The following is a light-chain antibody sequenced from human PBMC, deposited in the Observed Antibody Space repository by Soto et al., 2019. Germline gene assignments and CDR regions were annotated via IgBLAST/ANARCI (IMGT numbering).Light chain of an antibody. CDR3: QQYDNFPYT. V-gene: IGKV1-33*01. CDR2: DAS. Sequence: DTQMTQSPSSLSASVGDRVTITCQASQDIRIYLDWYQQQPGKAPKLLIYDASKLETGVPSRFSGSGSGTDFIFTISSLQPEDFATYYCQQYDNFPYTFGQGTKLEIK. CDR1: QDIRIY. J-gene: IGKJ2*01.